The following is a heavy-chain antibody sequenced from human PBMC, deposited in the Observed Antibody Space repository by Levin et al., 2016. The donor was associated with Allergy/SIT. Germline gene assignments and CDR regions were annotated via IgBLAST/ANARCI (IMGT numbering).Heavy chain of an antibody. CDR3: ARLGSGSYYSYYYGMDV. CDR2: IYHSGST. J-gene: IGHJ6*02. Sequence: SETLSLTCAVSGGSISSSNWWSWVRQPPGKGLEWIGEIYHSGSTNYNPSLKSRVTISVDKSKNQFSLKLSSVTAADTAVYYCARLGSGSYYSYYYGMDVWGQGTTVTVSS. CDR1: GGSISSSNW. D-gene: IGHD3-10*01. V-gene: IGHV4-4*02.